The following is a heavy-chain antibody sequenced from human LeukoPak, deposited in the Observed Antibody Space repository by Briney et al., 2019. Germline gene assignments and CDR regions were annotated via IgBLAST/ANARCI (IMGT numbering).Heavy chain of an antibody. D-gene: IGHD1-26*01. J-gene: IGHJ4*02. Sequence: GGSLRLSCAASGFTFSSYGMHWVRQAPGKGLEWVSAISGSGGSTYYADSVKGRFTISRDNSKNTLYLQMNSLRAEDTAVYYCANKARRVGATPFDYWGQGTLVTVSS. CDR1: GFTFSSYG. CDR2: ISGSGGST. V-gene: IGHV3-23*01. CDR3: ANKARRVGATPFDY.